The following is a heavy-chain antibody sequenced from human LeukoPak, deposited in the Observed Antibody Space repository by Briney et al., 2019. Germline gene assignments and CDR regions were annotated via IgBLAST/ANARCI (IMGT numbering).Heavy chain of an antibody. CDR2: INPSGST. Sequence: PSETLSLTCAVYGESFSGYSWSWIRQPPGKGLEYIGTINPSGSTDYNPSLKSRVTISVDTSKNQFSLKVSSMTAADTAVYYCARKYDFWSGYYINWGQGTLVTVSS. CDR3: ARKYDFWSGYYIN. CDR1: GESFSGYS. D-gene: IGHD3-3*01. V-gene: IGHV4-34*01. J-gene: IGHJ4*02.